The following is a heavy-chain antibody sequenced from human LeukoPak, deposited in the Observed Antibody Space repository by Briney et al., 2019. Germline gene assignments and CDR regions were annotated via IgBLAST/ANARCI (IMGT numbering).Heavy chain of an antibody. CDR3: AMDFGDHWLAP. CDR1: GYNFRNYD. D-gene: IGHD4-17*01. V-gene: IGHV1-8*01. J-gene: IGHJ5*02. CDR2: MNPDSDDT. Sequence: ASVKVSCKAAGYNFRNYDIIWVRQAPGQGLEWMGWMNPDSDDTGYAQKFQGRVTMTRNTSITTAYMELSSLRYEDTAMYYCAMDFGDHWLAPWGQGTLVTVSS.